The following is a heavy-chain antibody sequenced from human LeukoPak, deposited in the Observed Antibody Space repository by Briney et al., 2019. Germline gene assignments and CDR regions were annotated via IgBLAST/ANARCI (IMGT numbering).Heavy chain of an antibody. J-gene: IGHJ3*02. Sequence: ASVKVSCKASGYTFTSYAMHWVRQAPGQRLEWMGWINAGNGNTKYSQKFQGRVTITRDTSASTAYMELSSLRSEDMAVYYCARDSYPIAVAGGDAFDIWGQGTMVTVSS. CDR1: GYTFTSYA. D-gene: IGHD6-19*01. CDR3: ARDSYPIAVAGGDAFDI. CDR2: INAGNGNT. V-gene: IGHV1-3*01.